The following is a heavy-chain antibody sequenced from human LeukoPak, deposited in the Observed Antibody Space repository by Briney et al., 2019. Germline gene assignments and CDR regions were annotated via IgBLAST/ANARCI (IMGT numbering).Heavy chain of an antibody. CDR1: GYTFTSYD. J-gene: IGHJ3*02. CDR3: ATLSGTDDAFDI. V-gene: IGHV1-8*01. Sequence: ASVTVSCRASGYTFTSYDINWVRQATGQGLEWMGWMNPNSGNTGYAQKFQGRVTMTRNTSISTAYMELSSLRSEDTAVYYCATLSGTDDAFDIWGQGTMVTVSS. CDR2: MNPNSGNT. D-gene: IGHD1-1*01.